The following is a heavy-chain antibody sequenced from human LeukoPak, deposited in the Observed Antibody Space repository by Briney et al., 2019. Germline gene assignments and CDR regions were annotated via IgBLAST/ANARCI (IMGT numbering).Heavy chain of an antibody. V-gene: IGHV4-61*05. CDR3: ARGGNYWPQWWFDP. D-gene: IGHD1-26*01. Sequence: PSETLSLTCTVSGDSISSSNSYWGWIRQPPGKGLEWIGYIYYTGSTSYNPSLKSRVTMSLDASKNQFSLELNSVTPADTAVYYCARGGNYWPQWWFDPWGRGTLVSVSS. CDR2: IYYTGST. CDR1: GDSISSSNSY. J-gene: IGHJ5*02.